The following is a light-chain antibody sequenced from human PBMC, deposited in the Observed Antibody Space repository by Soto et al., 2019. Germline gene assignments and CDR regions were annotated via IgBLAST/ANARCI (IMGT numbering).Light chain of an antibody. V-gene: IGLV1-44*01. Sequence: QSVLTQPPSASGTPGQRVTIPCAGSSSNIGSNTVNWYQQLPGTAPKLLIYSNDQRPSGVPDRFSGSKSGTSASLAISGLQSDDEADYYCAAWDDSLNGYVFGTGTKATVL. CDR3: AAWDDSLNGYV. J-gene: IGLJ1*01. CDR1: SSNIGSNT. CDR2: SND.